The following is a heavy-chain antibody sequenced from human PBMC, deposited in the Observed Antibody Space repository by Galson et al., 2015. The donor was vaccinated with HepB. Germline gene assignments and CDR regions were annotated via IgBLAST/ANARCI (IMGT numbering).Heavy chain of an antibody. V-gene: IGHV3-49*03. D-gene: IGHD4-17*01. CDR1: GFIFGDYA. CDR3: TRVVRGWGSVTTFNY. CDR2: IGSKGYGETT. J-gene: IGHJ4*02. Sequence: SLRLSCAGSGFIFGDYAVSWFRQAPGKGLEWVGFIGSKGYGETTEYAPSLKGRFTISRDDSKSIAYLQMNSLETEDTALYYCTRVVRGWGSVTTFNYWGQGTLVTVSS.